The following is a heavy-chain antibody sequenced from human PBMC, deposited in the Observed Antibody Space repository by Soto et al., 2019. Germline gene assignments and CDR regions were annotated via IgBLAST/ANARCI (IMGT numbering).Heavy chain of an antibody. CDR3: ASSSSGRYRDLSTSMDV. D-gene: IGHD6-19*01. CDR1: GYSFTSYW. CDR2: IYPGDSDT. V-gene: IGHV5-51*01. J-gene: IGHJ6*04. Sequence: GASLKISCKGSGYSFTSYWIGWVRQMPGKGLEWMGIIYPGDSDTRYSPSFQGQVTISADKSISTAYLQWSSLKASDTAMYYCASSSSGRYRDLSTSMDVPDKAITVTVST.